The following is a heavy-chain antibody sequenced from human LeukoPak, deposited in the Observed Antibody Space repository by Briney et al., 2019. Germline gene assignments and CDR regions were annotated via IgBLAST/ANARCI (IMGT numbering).Heavy chain of an antibody. Sequence: GGTLRLSCAASGFTFSSYGMSWVRQAPGKGLEWVSAISGSGGSTYYADSVKGRFTISRDNAKNSLYLQMNSLRAEDTAVYYCASGTKPRNYYYYYMDVWGKGTTVTVSS. CDR3: ASGTKPRNYYYYYMDV. V-gene: IGHV3-23*01. CDR1: GFTFSSYG. J-gene: IGHJ6*03. CDR2: ISGSGGST. D-gene: IGHD2-8*01.